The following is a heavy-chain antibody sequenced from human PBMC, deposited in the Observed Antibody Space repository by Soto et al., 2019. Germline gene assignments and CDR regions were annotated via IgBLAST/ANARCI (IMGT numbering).Heavy chain of an antibody. CDR1: GFTVNNYG. CDR2: VSKSDYT. Sequence: GTLRLSCVVYGFTVNNYGINWVRQAPGKGLEWVSTVSKSDYTYYSDSVKGRFTISRDNAKNSVSLQMNALRAEDTAVYYCAREDSIIIPAVSDFWGQGTLVTVSS. J-gene: IGHJ4*02. D-gene: IGHD2-2*01. V-gene: IGHV3-21*01. CDR3: AREDSIIIPAVSDF.